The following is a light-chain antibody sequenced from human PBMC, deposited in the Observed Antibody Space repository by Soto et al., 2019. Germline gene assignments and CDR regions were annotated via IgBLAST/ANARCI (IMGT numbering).Light chain of an antibody. V-gene: IGKV1-9*01. Sequence: IQLTQSPASLSASVGDRVSITCRATQDVASFLAWYQQTPGKAPKLIIYPGSTLQRGVPSRFSAGGSGTDFTLTISNLQPEDSATYYCQYLHGFPLTFGGGTEVEI. J-gene: IGKJ4*01. CDR3: QYLHGFPLT. CDR1: QDVASF. CDR2: PGS.